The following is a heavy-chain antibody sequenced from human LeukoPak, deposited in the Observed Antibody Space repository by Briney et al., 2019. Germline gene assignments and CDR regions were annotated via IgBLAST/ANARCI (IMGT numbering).Heavy chain of an antibody. CDR1: GGTFSSYA. D-gene: IGHD5-12*01. CDR2: IIPIFGTA. CDR3: AREWLRSFDY. J-gene: IGHJ4*02. Sequence: SVKVSCKASGGTFSSYAISWVRQAPGQGLEWMGGIIPIFGTANYAQKLQGRVTMTTDTSTSTAYMELRSLRSDDTAVYYCAREWLRSFDYWGQGTLVTVSS. V-gene: IGHV1-69*05.